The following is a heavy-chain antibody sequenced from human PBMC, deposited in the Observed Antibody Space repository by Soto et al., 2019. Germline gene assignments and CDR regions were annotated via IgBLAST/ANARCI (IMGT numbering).Heavy chain of an antibody. D-gene: IGHD3-16*01. V-gene: IGHV1-3*01. CDR1: GYTFTSYA. Sequence: ASVKVSCKASGYTFTSYAMHWVRQAPGQRLEWMGWINAGNGNTKYSQKFQGRVTITRDTSASTAYMELSSLRSEDTAVYYCARDRYVFYYFDYGGKGTLVTVPS. CDR2: INAGNGNT. CDR3: ARDRYVFYYFDY. J-gene: IGHJ4*02.